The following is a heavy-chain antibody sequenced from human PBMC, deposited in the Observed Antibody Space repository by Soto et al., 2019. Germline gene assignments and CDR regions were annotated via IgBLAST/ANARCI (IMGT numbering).Heavy chain of an antibody. V-gene: IGHV3-74*01. CDR2: INSGASTT. Sequence: EVQLVESGGGLVQPGGSLRLSCAASGFAFSSSWMHWVRQAPGKGLVWVSRINSGASTTNYADSVKGRFTISRDNARTTLYLQMDSLTADDTAVYYCARGPTGWFGYDYWGQGTLVTVSS. CDR1: GFAFSSSW. D-gene: IGHD3-10*01. CDR3: ARGPTGWFGYDY. J-gene: IGHJ4*02.